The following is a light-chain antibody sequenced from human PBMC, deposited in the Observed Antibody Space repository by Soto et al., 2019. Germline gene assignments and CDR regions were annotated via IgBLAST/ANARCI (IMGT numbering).Light chain of an antibody. Sequence: LMTQSPSTLSVSPGERATLSCRASQSVSSNLAWYQQKPGQAPRLLIYGASTRATGIPARFSGSGSGTEFTLTISSLQSEDFAVYYCQQYNNWWTFGQGTRWIS. CDR2: GAS. CDR1: QSVSSN. J-gene: IGKJ1*01. CDR3: QQYNNWWT. V-gene: IGKV3-15*01.